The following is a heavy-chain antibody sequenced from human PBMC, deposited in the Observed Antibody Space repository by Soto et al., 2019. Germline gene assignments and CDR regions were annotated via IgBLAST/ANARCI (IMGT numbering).Heavy chain of an antibody. D-gene: IGHD3-16*01. V-gene: IGHV3-30*18. J-gene: IGHJ4*02. CDR3: AKDAGGNFDY. CDR2: ISYDGSNK. Sequence: QVQLVESGGGVVQPGRSLRLSCAASGFTFSSYGMHWVRQAPGKGLEWVAVISYDGSNKYYADSVKGRFTISRDNSKNPMYRQRNSLRAEDTAVYYGAKDAGGNFDYWGQGTLVTVSS. CDR1: GFTFSSYG.